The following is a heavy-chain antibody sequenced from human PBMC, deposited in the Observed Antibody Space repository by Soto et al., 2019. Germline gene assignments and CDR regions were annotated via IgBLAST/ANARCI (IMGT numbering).Heavy chain of an antibody. CDR3: ARDASRGGNSGFDY. CDR1: GGTFSSYA. Sequence: SVKVSCKASGGTFSSYAISWVRQAPGQGLEWMGGIIPIFGTANYAQKFQGRVTITADESTSTAYMELSSLRSEDTAVYYCARDASRGGNSGFDYWGQGTLVTVSS. CDR2: IIPIFGTA. V-gene: IGHV1-69*13. J-gene: IGHJ4*02. D-gene: IGHD2-21*02.